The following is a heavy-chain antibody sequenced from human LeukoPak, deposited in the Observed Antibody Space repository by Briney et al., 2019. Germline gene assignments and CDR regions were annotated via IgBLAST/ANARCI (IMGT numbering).Heavy chain of an antibody. D-gene: IGHD3-16*01. CDR1: GGFISSFY. V-gene: IGHV4-59*04. J-gene: IGHJ4*02. CDR2: IFYSGNT. Sequence: PSDTLSLSCTVSGGFISSFYWHWIRQPPGKGLEWIGKIFYSGNTYYSPSLQSRVTMSADTSKNQFSLRLSSVTAADTALYYCARLFDSWGQGIQVTVSS. CDR3: ARLFDS.